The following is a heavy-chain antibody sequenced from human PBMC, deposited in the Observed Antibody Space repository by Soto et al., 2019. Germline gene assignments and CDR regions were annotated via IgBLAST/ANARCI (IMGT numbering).Heavy chain of an antibody. Sequence: SETLSLTCTVSGGSISSYYWSWIRQPPGKGLEWIGYIYYSGSTNYNPSLKSRVTISVDTSKNQFSLKLSSVTAADTAVYYCARHQAYCGGDCHPYNWFDPWGQGTLVTVSS. D-gene: IGHD2-21*02. CDR3: ARHQAYCGGDCHPYNWFDP. CDR2: IYYSGST. V-gene: IGHV4-59*08. CDR1: GGSISSYY. J-gene: IGHJ5*02.